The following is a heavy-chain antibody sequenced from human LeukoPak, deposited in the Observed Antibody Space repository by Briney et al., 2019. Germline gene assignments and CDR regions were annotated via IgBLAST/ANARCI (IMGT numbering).Heavy chain of an antibody. CDR2: IYYSGST. V-gene: IGHV4-30-4*08. J-gene: IGHJ3*02. CDR1: GGSISSGGYY. CDR3: AREYRIFGVQAFDI. Sequence: PSETLSLTCTVSGGSISSGGYYWSWIRQPPGKGLEWIGYIYYSGSTYYNPSLKSRVTISVDTSKNQFSLKLSSVTAADTAVDFCAREYRIFGVQAFDIWGQGTMVTVSS. D-gene: IGHD3-3*02.